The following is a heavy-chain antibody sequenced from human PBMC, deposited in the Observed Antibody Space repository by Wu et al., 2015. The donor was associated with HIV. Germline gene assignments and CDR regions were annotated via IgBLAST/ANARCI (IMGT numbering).Heavy chain of an antibody. D-gene: IGHD2-15*01. CDR2: MNPNSGGT. CDR1: GYTSTGHY. CDR3: ARDYCSGGFCHYFFDS. J-gene: IGHJ4*02. V-gene: IGHV1-2*02. Sequence: QVHLVQSGAEVKKLGASVKVSCQTSGYTSTGHYTHWVRQTPGQRPEWMGWMNPNSGGTTYAPKFQGRVTMTRDTSTSTAYLELSSLTSDDTAVYYCARDYCSGGFCHYFFDSWGQGTLVTVSS.